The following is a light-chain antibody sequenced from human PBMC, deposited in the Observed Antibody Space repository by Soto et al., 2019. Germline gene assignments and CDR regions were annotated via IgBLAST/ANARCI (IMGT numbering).Light chain of an antibody. CDR3: SSYTITTTVI. CDR2: DVS. CDR1: SSDVGGYDY. Sequence: QSALTQPASVSGSLGQSITISCTGTSSDVGGYDYVSWYQQHPDNAPQLIIYDVSDRPSGVSNRFSGSKSGNTASLTISGLQADDEADYYCSSYTITTTVIFGGGTKVTVL. J-gene: IGLJ2*01. V-gene: IGLV2-14*03.